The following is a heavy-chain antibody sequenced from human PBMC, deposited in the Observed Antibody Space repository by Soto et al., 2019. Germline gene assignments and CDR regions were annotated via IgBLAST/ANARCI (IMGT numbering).Heavy chain of an antibody. V-gene: IGHV4-30-4*01. J-gene: IGHJ6*02. CDR1: GGSISSDDYY. CDR2: IHSSGSI. CDR3: ARAPPGPSPRWDV. D-gene: IGHD3-10*01. Sequence: LSLTCTVSGGSISSDDYYWSWIRQAPGRGLEWIGYIHSSGSIYYNPSLKSRATMSIDTAGNQFSLKAGSVTVADTAMYFCARAPPGPSPRWDVWGQGTTVTVSS.